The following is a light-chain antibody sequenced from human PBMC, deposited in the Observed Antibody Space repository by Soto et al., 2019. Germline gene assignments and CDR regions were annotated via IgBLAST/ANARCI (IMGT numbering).Light chain of an antibody. CDR3: QQYGSSPFT. J-gene: IGKJ3*01. CDR2: GAS. V-gene: IGKV3-20*01. Sequence: EIVLTQSPGTLALSPGERATLSCRASQSVSSNYLTWYQQKRGQAPRLLIHGASSRATGIPDRFSGSGSGTAFTLTISRLEPEDFAVYYCQQYGSSPFTFGPGTKVGIK. CDR1: QSVSSNY.